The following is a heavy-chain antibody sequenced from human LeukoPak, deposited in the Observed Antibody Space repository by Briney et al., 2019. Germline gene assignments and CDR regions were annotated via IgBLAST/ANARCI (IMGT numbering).Heavy chain of an antibody. D-gene: IGHD3-10*01. Sequence: GGSLRLSCTASGFTFAIHAMTWVRQAPGKGLEWVSGISGDGASTHYAESVKGQFTISRDNSQNTLFLQMNSLRVEDTAIYYCAKDSYVSGRPLHTFDVWGQGTMVTVSS. CDR3: AKDSYVSGRPLHTFDV. CDR2: ISGDGAST. V-gene: IGHV3-23*01. CDR1: GFTFAIHA. J-gene: IGHJ3*01.